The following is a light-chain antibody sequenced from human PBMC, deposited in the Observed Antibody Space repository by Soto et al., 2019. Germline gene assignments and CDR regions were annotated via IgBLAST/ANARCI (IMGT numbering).Light chain of an antibody. CDR3: HQYGSSPWT. J-gene: IGKJ1*01. V-gene: IGKV3-20*01. CDR2: GAS. CDR1: QSVSSSY. Sequence: EIVLTQSPGTLSLSPGERATLSCRASQSVSSSYLAWYQQKPGQAPRLLIYGASSRATGIPDRFSGSGSGTDFTLTISRLEPEDFGVYYCHQYGSSPWTVGQGAKVEIK.